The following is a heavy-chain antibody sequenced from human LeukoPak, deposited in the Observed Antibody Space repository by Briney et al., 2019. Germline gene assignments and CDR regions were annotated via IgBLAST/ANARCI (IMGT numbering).Heavy chain of an antibody. CDR3: ARELYYYYYYGMDV. V-gene: IGHV1-2*02. CDR2: INPNSGGT. CDR1: GYTFTGYY. Sequence: ASVKVSCKASGYTFTGYYMHWVRQAPGQGLEWMGWINPNSGGTKYAQKFQGRVTMTRDTSISTAYMELSRLRSDDTAVYYCARELYYYYYYGMDVWGQGTTVTVSS. J-gene: IGHJ6*02. D-gene: IGHD2-2*02.